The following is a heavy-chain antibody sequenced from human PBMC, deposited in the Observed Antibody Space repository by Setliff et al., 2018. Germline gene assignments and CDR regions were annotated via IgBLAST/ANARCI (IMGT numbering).Heavy chain of an antibody. CDR1: GGSISTYY. Sequence: PSETLSLTCNVSGGSISTYYWTWIRQPPGKGLEWIGYIYYRGSTNYNPSLKSRVTISVDTSKNQFSLKLTSVTAADTAVYYCARGGTYRYFDYWGQGTLVTVSS. CDR2: IYYRGST. V-gene: IGHV4-59*01. J-gene: IGHJ4*02. CDR3: ARGGTYRYFDY.